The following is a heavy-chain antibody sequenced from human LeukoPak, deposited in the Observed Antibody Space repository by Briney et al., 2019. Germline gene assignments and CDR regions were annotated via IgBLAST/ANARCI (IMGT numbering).Heavy chain of an antibody. J-gene: IGHJ6*02. D-gene: IGHD3-10*01. V-gene: IGHV1-69*04. Sequence: SVKVSCKASRGTFSSYAISWVRQAPGRGVEWMGRIIPILGIANYEQKFQGRVTITADKSTSTAYMELSSLRSEDTAVYYCASLTMVRGNYRMDVWGQGTTVTVSS. CDR3: ASLTMVRGNYRMDV. CDR2: IIPILGIA. CDR1: RGTFSSYA.